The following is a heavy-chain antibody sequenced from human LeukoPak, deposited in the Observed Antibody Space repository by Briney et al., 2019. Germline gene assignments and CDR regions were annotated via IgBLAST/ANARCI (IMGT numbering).Heavy chain of an antibody. J-gene: IGHJ3*02. Sequence: GGSLRLSCAASGFTFRSYGMHGVRQAPGKGLEWVVFVRYDGSNKYYADSVKGRFTISRDNSKNTLYLQMNSLRAEDTAVYYCAKISYYDSSGYDRLGAFDIWGQGTMVTVSS. CDR1: GFTFRSYG. CDR2: VRYDGSNK. CDR3: AKISYYDSSGYDRLGAFDI. D-gene: IGHD3-22*01. V-gene: IGHV3-30*02.